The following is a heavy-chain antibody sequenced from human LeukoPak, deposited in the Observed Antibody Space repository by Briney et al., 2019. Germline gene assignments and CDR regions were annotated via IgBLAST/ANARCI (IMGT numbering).Heavy chain of an antibody. V-gene: IGHV4-34*01. J-gene: IGHJ5*02. CDR3: ARGPLSFDP. CDR2: INHSGST. CDR1: GGSFSGYY. Sequence: PSETLSLTCAVYGGSFSGYYWSWIRQPPGKGLEWIGEINHSGSTNSNPSLKSRVTISVDTSKNQFSLKLSSVTAADTAVYYCARGPLSFDPWGQGTLVTVSS.